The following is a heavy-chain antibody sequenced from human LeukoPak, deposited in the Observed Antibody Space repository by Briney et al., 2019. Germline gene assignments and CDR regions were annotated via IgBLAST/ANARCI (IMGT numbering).Heavy chain of an antibody. CDR1: GGSISSGGYY. V-gene: IGHV4-30-2*03. CDR2: IYYSGST. J-gene: IGHJ5*02. Sequence: SQTLSLTCTVSGGSISSGGYYWSWIRQHPGKGLEWIGSIYYSGSTYYNPSLKGRVTISVDTSKNQFSLKLSSVTAADTAVYYCARNPITMVRGVMLWFDPWGQGTLVTVSS. D-gene: IGHD3-10*01. CDR3: ARNPITMVRGVMLWFDP.